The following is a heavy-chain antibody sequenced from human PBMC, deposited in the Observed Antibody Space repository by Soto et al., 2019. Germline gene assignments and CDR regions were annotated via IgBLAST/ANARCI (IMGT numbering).Heavy chain of an antibody. V-gene: IGHV3-30*18. CDR3: AKERSTYNDY. Sequence: QVQLVESGGGVVQPGRSLRISCAASGFTFSSYVMHWVRQAPGKGLEWVAVISYDGTNKYYVDSVKGRFTISRDNSKNTLYLQMNSLRVEDTAVYYCAKERSTYNDYWGQGTLVTVSS. D-gene: IGHD1-20*01. CDR1: GFTFSSYV. J-gene: IGHJ4*02. CDR2: ISYDGTNK.